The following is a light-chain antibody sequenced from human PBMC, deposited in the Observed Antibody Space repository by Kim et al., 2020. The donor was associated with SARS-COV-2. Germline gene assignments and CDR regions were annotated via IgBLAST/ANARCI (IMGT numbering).Light chain of an antibody. V-gene: IGKV3-15*01. CDR1: QSVSSN. J-gene: IGKJ4*01. Sequence: SPGERATLSGRASQSVSSNLVWYQQKPGQAPRLLIYGASTRATGIPARFSGSGSGTEFTLTISSLQSEDFAVYYCQQYNNWPPLTFGGGTKVDIK. CDR2: GAS. CDR3: QQYNNWPPLT.